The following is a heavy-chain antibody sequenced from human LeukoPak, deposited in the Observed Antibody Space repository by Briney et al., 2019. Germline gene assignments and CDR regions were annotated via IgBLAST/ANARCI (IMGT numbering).Heavy chain of an antibody. V-gene: IGHV3-23*01. CDR2: IYENGGTT. J-gene: IGHJ3*02. CDR1: GFTFRSHA. CDR3: ARTIGPLEAFDI. D-gene: IGHD1-1*01. Sequence: GGSLRLSCVGSGFTFRSHAMSWVRQAPEKGLEFVSGIYENGGTTYCADSVKGRFTISRDNAKSSLYLQMNSLRAEDTAVYYCARTIGPLEAFDIWGQGTMVTVSS.